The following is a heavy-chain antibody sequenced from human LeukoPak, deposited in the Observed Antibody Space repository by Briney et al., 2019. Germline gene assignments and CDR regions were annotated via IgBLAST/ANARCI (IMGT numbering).Heavy chain of an antibody. Sequence: ASVKVSCKASGYTFTNYGINWVRQAPGQGLEWMGWINVYNDDTKYAQQHQGRVTVTTDTSTSTAYMELRSLRSDDTAVYYCARTSGYGSSWHSYWGQGTLVTVSS. D-gene: IGHD6-13*01. CDR1: GYTFTNYG. CDR3: ARTSGYGSSWHSY. CDR2: INVYNDDT. V-gene: IGHV1-18*01. J-gene: IGHJ4*02.